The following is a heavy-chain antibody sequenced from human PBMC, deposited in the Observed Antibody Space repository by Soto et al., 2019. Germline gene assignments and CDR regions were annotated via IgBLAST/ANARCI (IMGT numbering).Heavy chain of an antibody. D-gene: IGHD6-19*01. CDR1: GASIRSGAY. Sequence: SETLSLTYTVSGASIRSGAYWGWIRQPPGKGLEWIGSIYSIGNTYYNPSLKSGVTISADTSKNQFSLNLISVTAADTAVYYCRRSSRYSTDVWGQGITVTVS. V-gene: IGHV4-38-2*02. CDR3: RRSSRYSTDV. J-gene: IGHJ6*02. CDR2: IYSIGNT.